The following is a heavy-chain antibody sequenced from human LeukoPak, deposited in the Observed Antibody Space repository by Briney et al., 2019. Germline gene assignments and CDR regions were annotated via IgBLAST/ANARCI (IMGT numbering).Heavy chain of an antibody. CDR2: INHSGST. CDR3: ARGSGRYDILTGHTVNWFDP. D-gene: IGHD3-9*01. J-gene: IGHJ5*02. Sequence: SETLSLTCAVYGGSFSGYYWSWIRQPPGKGLEWIGEINHSGSTNYNPSLESRVSISVDTSKNQFSLKLTSVTAADTAMYYCARGSGRYDILTGHTVNWFDPWGQGTLVTVSS. V-gene: IGHV4-34*01. CDR1: GGSFSGYY.